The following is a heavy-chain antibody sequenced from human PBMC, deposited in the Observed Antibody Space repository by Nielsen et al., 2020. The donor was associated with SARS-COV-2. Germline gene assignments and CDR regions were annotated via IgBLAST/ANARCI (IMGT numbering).Heavy chain of an antibody. Sequence: WIRQPPGKGLEWIGYIYYSGSTYYNPSLKSRVTISVDTSKNQFSLKLSSVTAADTAVYYCARVKQLVDNWFDPWGQGTLVTVSS. CDR3: ARVKQLVDNWFDP. D-gene: IGHD6-13*01. CDR2: IYYSGST. V-gene: IGHV4-31*02. J-gene: IGHJ5*02.